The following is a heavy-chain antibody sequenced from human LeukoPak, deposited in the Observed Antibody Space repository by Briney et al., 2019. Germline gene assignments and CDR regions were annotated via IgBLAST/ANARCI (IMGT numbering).Heavy chain of an antibody. CDR1: GYTFTDYY. CDR2: VDPEDGET. V-gene: IGHV1-69-2*01. D-gene: IGHD5-18*01. J-gene: IGHJ4*02. Sequence: GASVKVSCKASGYTFTDYYMHWVQQAPGKGLEWMGRVDPEDGETIYAEKFQGRVTITADTSTDTAYMELSSLRSEDTAVYYCATADVDTGFDYWGQGTLVTVSS. CDR3: ATADVDTGFDY.